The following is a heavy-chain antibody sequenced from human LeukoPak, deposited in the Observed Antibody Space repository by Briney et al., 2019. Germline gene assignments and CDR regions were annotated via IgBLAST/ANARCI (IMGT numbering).Heavy chain of an antibody. CDR2: IKQVGSEK. D-gene: IGHD3-9*01. J-gene: IGHJ6*03. CDR3: ARDGDYDILTGYYNILMDYYMDV. Sequence: PGGSLRLSCAASGFTLSRYWMSWVRQAPGKGREWVANIKQVGSEKYYVDSVKGRFTISRDNAKNSLYLQMNSLRAEDTAVYYCARDGDYDILTGYYNILMDYYMDVWGKGTTVTVSS. V-gene: IGHV3-7*01. CDR1: GFTLSRYW.